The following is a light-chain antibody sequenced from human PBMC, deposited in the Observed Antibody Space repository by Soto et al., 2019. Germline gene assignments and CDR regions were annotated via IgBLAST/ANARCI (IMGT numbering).Light chain of an antibody. CDR2: GAS. CDR3: LNYDSAPQT. V-gene: IGKV1-27*01. CDR1: QAIRLY. J-gene: IGKJ1*01. Sequence: DIQMTQSPSSLSASIGDRVTITCRASQAIRLYLAWYQQRPGRVPKLLIYGASTLHSAGFPSRFSGSGSETDFTLNINGQQPEDVATYYFLNYDSAPQTFGQGTKVEIK.